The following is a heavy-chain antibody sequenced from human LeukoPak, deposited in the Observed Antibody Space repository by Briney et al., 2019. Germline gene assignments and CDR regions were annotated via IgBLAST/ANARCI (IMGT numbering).Heavy chain of an antibody. V-gene: IGHV6-1*01. J-gene: IGHJ3*02. CDR1: GDSVSSNSAA. D-gene: IGHD6-13*01. CDR2: TYYRSKWYN. CDR3: ARDWRAPGSSWPPGAFDI. Sequence: SQTLSLTCAISGDSVSSNSAAWNRIRQSPSRGLEWLGRTYYRSKWYNDYAVSVKSRITINPDTSKNQFSLQLNSVTPEDTAVYYCARDWRAPGSSWPPGAFDIWGQGTMVTVSS.